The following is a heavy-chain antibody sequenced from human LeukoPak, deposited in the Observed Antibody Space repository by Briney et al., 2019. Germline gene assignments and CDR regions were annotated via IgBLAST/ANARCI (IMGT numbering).Heavy chain of an antibody. Sequence: KPSETLSLTCTVSGYSISSGYYWGWIRQPPGKGLEWIGSIYHSGSTYYNPSLKSRVTISVDTSKNQFSLKLSSVTAADTAVYYCARGVVANSFDYWGQGTLVTVSS. CDR3: ARGVVANSFDY. CDR2: IYHSGST. V-gene: IGHV4-38-2*02. J-gene: IGHJ4*02. D-gene: IGHD2-15*01. CDR1: GYSISSGYY.